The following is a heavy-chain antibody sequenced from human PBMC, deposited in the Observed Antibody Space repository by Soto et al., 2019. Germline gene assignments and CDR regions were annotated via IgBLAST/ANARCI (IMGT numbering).Heavy chain of an antibody. D-gene: IGHD6-13*01. CDR3: ARAEYSSTWYRWFDP. CDR1: GYTFTSYD. CDR2: MNPSSGNT. V-gene: IGHV1-8*01. Sequence: ASGYTFTSYDINWVRQATGQGLEWMGWMNPSSGNTGYAQKFQGRVTMTRNTSISTAYMELSSLRSEDTALYYCARAEYSSTWYRWFDPWAQGTLVTVSS. J-gene: IGHJ5*02.